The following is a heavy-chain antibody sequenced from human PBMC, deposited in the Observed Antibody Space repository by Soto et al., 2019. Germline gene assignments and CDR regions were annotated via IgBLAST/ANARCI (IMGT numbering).Heavy chain of an antibody. D-gene: IGHD3-10*01. Sequence: QVQLVESGGGVVQPGRSLRLSCAASGFTFSSYGMHWVRQAPGKGLEWVAVIWYDGSNIYYAASVKGRFTISRDKSKNTFDLQMNSQIADDKAVYFCAGGSYTLFALDIWGRDTMVTVSS. CDR3: AGGSYTLFALDI. CDR1: GFTFSSYG. CDR2: IWYDGSNI. V-gene: IGHV3-33*01. J-gene: IGHJ3*02.